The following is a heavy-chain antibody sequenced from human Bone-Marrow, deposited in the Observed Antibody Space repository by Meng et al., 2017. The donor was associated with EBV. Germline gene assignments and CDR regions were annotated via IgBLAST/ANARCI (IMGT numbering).Heavy chain of an antibody. CDR1: XGSISSGGYS. CDR2: VHYSGST. CDR3: ARPFPSIVSPRLDPFGD. D-gene: IGHD5/OR15-5a*01. V-gene: IGHV4-30-2*03. Sequence: QVQLQESGPGLVXPXXXXXLSXAXXXGSISSGGYSWTWIRQPPGKGLEWIGSVHYSGSTYYSPSLKSRITVSIDTSKNQFSLRLTSVTAADTALYYCARPFPSIVSPRLDPFGDWGRGTLVTVS. J-gene: IGHJ4*02.